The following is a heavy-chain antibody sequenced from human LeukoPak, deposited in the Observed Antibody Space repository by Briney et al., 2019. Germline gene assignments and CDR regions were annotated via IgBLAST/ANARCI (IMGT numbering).Heavy chain of an antibody. D-gene: IGHD3-22*01. Sequence: GVSLRLSCAASGFTFNSYGMIWLRQAPGKGLEWVSAISGSGGSTYYADSVKGRFTISRDNSKNTLYLQMNSLRAEDTAVYYCAKERMIVVPLGGYFDYWGQGTLVTVSS. CDR3: AKERMIVVPLGGYFDY. V-gene: IGHV3-23*01. CDR2: ISGSGGST. J-gene: IGHJ4*02. CDR1: GFTFNSYG.